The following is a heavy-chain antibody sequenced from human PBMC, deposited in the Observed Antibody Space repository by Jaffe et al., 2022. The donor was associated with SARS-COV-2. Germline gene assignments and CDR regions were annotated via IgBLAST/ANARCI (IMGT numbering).Heavy chain of an antibody. Sequence: QVQLVQSGAEVKKPGASVKVSCKASGYTFTSYDINWVRQATGQGLEWMGWMNPNSGNTGYAQKFQGRVTMTRNTSISTAYMELSSLRSEDTAVYYCARAMLDFWSGIGRGYYYYGMDVWGQGTTVTVSS. CDR2: MNPNSGNT. V-gene: IGHV1-8*01. J-gene: IGHJ6*02. D-gene: IGHD3-3*01. CDR1: GYTFTSYD. CDR3: ARAMLDFWSGIGRGYYYYGMDV.